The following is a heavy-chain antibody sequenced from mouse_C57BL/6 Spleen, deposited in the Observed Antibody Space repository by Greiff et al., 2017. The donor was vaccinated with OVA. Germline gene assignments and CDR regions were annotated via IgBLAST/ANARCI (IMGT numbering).Heavy chain of an antibody. J-gene: IGHJ2*01. Sequence: QVQLKESGAELVKPGASVKISCKASGYAFSSYWMNWVKQRPGKGLEWIGQIYPGDGDTNYNGKFKGKATLTADKSSSTAYMQLSSLTSEDSAVYFCARSGGREGFDYWGQGTTLTVSS. CDR2: IYPGDGDT. V-gene: IGHV1-80*01. CDR3: ARSGGREGFDY. D-gene: IGHD3-1*01. CDR1: GYAFSSYW.